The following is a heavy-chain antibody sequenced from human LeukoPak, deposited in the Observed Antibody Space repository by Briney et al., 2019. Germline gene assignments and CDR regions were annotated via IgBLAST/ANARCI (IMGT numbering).Heavy chain of an antibody. Sequence: GGSLRLSCVTSGFSFSSSWMHWVRQAPGKGLVWVSRINPDASITTYADSVKGRFTISRDNAENTVNLQMNSPRVDDTAVYFCVRALIGSSDYWGQGTLVTVSS. V-gene: IGHV3-74*03. CDR2: INPDASIT. CDR3: VRALIGSSDY. J-gene: IGHJ4*02. CDR1: GFSFSSSW. D-gene: IGHD2-21*01.